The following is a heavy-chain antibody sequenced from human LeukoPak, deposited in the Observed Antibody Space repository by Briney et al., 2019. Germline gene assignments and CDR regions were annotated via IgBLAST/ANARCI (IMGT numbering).Heavy chain of an antibody. CDR1: GFIFSSYA. CDR2: ISGSGGST. V-gene: IGHV3-23*01. Sequence: GGSLRLSCVASGFIFSSYAMNWVRQAPGKGLEWVSVISGSGGSTYYADSAKGRFTISRDNSRNTLYLQMNSLRAEDTAVYYCARSGLSRFGFWGQGTLVTVSS. D-gene: IGHD2/OR15-2a*01. CDR3: ARSGLSRFGF. J-gene: IGHJ4*02.